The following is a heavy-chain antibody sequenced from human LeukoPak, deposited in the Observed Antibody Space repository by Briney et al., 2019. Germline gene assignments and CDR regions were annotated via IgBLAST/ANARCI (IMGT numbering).Heavy chain of an antibody. J-gene: IGHJ4*02. V-gene: IGHV3-48*03. D-gene: IGHD3-10*01. Sequence: GGSLRLSCAASGFTFSHYEMNWVRQAPGKGLEWLSYISSTGNTIYYADSVKGRFTISRDKAKHSLYLQMNSLRVEDTAVYYCTRDDYYGSGSYYNVRVPSDYWGQGTLVTVSS. CDR2: ISSTGNTI. CDR3: TRDDYYGSGSYYNVRVPSDY. CDR1: GFTFSHYE.